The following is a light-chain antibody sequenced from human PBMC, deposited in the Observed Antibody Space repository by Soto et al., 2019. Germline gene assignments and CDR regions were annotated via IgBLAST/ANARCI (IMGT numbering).Light chain of an antibody. V-gene: IGKV3-11*01. CDR3: QQRGKWPST. CDR1: QSVSNY. J-gene: IGKJ2*02. CDR2: DAS. Sequence: EIVLTQSPATLSLSPGETATLSCRASQSVSNYLAWYQQKPGQAPRLLIYDASNRATGIPARFTGSGSATDFSLTITSLEPEDFAVYYCQQRGKWPSTFGPGTKVDIK.